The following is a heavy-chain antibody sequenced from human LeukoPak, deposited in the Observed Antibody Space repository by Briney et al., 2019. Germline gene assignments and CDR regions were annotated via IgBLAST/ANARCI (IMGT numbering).Heavy chain of an antibody. Sequence: PGRSLRLSCAASGFTFSSYGMHWVRQAPGKVLEWVAVIWYDGSNKYYADSVKGRFTISRDNSKNTLYLQMNSLRAEDTAVYYCARDGDYYGSGSYYQDYWGQGTLVTVSS. V-gene: IGHV3-33*01. CDR3: ARDGDYYGSGSYYQDY. CDR2: IWYDGSNK. J-gene: IGHJ4*02. D-gene: IGHD3-10*01. CDR1: GFTFSSYG.